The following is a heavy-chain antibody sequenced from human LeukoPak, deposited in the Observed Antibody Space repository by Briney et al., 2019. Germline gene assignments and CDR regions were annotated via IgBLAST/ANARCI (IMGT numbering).Heavy chain of an antibody. J-gene: IGHJ4*02. V-gene: IGHV4-39*07. CDR3: ARTHHTVTPNFDY. Sequence: PSETLSLTCTVSGGSISSYYWSWIRQPPGKGLEWIGSMFYSGSTYYNPSLKSRVTISVDTSKNQFSLKLSSVTAADTAVYYCARTHHTVTPNFDYWGQGTLVTVSS. CDR2: MFYSGST. D-gene: IGHD4-17*01. CDR1: GGSISSYY.